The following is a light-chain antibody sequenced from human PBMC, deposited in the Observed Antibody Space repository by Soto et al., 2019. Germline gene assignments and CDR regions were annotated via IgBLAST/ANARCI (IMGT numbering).Light chain of an antibody. V-gene: IGKV3-20*01. Sequence: EIVLTQSPGTLSLYPGERATLSCRASQSVSSSYLAWCQQRPGQAPRLLIYGASSRATGIPDRFSGSGSGPDFTLSISRLEPEDFAVYYCQYGSSTVTFGPGTKVDVK. CDR3: QYGSSTVT. CDR2: GAS. CDR1: QSVSSSY. J-gene: IGKJ3*01.